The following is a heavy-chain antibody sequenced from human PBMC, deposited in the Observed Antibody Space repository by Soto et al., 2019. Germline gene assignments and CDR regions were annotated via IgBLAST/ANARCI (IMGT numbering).Heavy chain of an antibody. CDR1: GGTFSSYA. J-gene: IGHJ6*02. CDR2: IIPIFGTA. CDR3: ARAVPGIAAAGDRYYYYYGMDV. V-gene: IGHV1-69*13. D-gene: IGHD6-13*01. Sequence: ASVKVSCKASGGTFSSYAISWVRQAPGQGLEWMGGIIPIFGTANYAQKFQGRVTITADESTSTAYMELSSLRSEDTAVYYCARAVPGIAAAGDRYYYYYGMDVWGQGTTVTVSS.